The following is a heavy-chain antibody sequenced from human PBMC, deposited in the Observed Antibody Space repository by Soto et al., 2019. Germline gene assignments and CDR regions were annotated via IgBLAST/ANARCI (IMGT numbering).Heavy chain of an antibody. CDR1: GFTFSDYY. J-gene: IGHJ4*02. V-gene: IGHV3-11*01. CDR3: ARDSSLDYGDYEPFAD. Sequence: PGGSLRLSCAASGFTFSDYYMSWIRQAPGKGLEWVSYISSSGSTIYYADSVKGRFTISRDNAKNSLYLQMNSLRAEDTAVYYCARDSSLDYGDYEPFADWGQGTLVTVSS. D-gene: IGHD4-17*01. CDR2: ISSSGSTI.